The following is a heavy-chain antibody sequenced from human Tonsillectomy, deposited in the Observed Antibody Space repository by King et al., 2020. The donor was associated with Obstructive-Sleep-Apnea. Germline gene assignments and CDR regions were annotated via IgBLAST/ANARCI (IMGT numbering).Heavy chain of an antibody. D-gene: IGHD5-12*01. J-gene: IGHJ6*02. CDR1: GYSISSGYY. V-gene: IGHV4-38-2*02. CDR2: THHGGDT. CDR3: AITARVAAYYDMDV. Sequence: LQLQESGPGLVKPSETLSLTCTVSGYSISSGYYWGWIRQPPTKGLEWIGSTHHGGDTHYHPSLKSRVTIKLDTSRNQLSLKLGSVTAADTAAYYCAITARVAAYYDMDVWGQGTTVTVSS.